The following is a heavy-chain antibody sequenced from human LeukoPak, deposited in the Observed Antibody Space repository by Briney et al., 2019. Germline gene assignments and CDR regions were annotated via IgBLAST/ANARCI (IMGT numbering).Heavy chain of an antibody. V-gene: IGHV4-31*03. CDR3: ARVVATVTTIERHFDY. Sequence: TLSLTCTVSGGSLSSAGYYWSWIRQHPGKGLEWIGYIYYGGSTYYNPSLKSRVTISVDTSKNQFSLKLSSVTAAGTAVYDCARVVATVTTIERHFDYWGQGTLVTVSS. CDR1: GGSLSSAGYY. D-gene: IGHD4-17*01. CDR2: IYYGGST. J-gene: IGHJ4*02.